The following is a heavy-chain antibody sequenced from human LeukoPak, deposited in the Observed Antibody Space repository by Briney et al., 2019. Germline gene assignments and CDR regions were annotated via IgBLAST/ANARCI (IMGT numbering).Heavy chain of an antibody. J-gene: IGHJ4*02. CDR1: GYCFTSYC. CDR2: IYPGDSDT. V-gene: IGHV5-51*01. CDR3: ARRDYYDSSGYDY. D-gene: IGHD3-22*01. Sequence: GEAVKISCKGSGYCFTSYCIGWVRQMPRKGLEWMGIIYPGDSDTTYSPSFQGQVTISADKSISTAYLQWNSLKASDTAMYYCARRDYYDSSGYDYWGQGTLLTVSS.